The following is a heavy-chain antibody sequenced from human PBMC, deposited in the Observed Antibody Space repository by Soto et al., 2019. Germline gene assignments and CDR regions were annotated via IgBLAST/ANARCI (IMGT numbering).Heavy chain of an antibody. V-gene: IGHV1-8*01. D-gene: IGHD6-19*01. Sequence: QVQLVQSGAEVKKPGASVKVSCKASGYTFTSYDIIWVRQATGQGLEWMGWMNPSTGNTDSAEKFQGRLTMTRNTAISRVYMERSSLRFEDTVVYYCARGRIIVAGGFDPWGKGTLVTVS. J-gene: IGHJ5*02. CDR3: ARGRIIVAGGFDP. CDR1: GYTFTSYD. CDR2: MNPSTGNT.